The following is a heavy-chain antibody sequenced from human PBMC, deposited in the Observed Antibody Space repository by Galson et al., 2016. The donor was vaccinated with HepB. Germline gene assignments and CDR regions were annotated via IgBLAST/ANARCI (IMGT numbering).Heavy chain of an antibody. CDR3: TTDLRFLDWFISAQTSDY. V-gene: IGHV3-15*01. CDR2: IKSKTDGGTT. Sequence: SLRLSCAASGFTFSYAWMSWVRQAPGKGLEWVGRIKSKTDGGTTDYAAPVRGRFSISRDDSKQMLYLQMNSLKTEDTAVYFCTTDLRFLDWFISAQTSDYWGQGTLVTVSS. J-gene: IGHJ4*02. CDR1: GFTFSYAW. D-gene: IGHD3-3*01.